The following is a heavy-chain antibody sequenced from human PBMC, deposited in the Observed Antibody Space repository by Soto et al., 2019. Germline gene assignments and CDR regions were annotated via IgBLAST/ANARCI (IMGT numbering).Heavy chain of an antibody. CDR1: GYTFTSYG. V-gene: IGHV1-18*01. CDR3: ASLTGDRWTSSSWYDYYYYGMDV. CDR2: ISAYNGNT. J-gene: IGHJ6*02. D-gene: IGHD6-13*01. Sequence: ASVKVSCKASGYTFTSYGISWVRHAPGQGLEWMGWISAYNGNTNYAQKLQGRVTMTTDTSTSTAYMELRSLRSDDTAVYYCASLTGDRWTSSSWYDYYYYGMDVWGQGTTVTVSS.